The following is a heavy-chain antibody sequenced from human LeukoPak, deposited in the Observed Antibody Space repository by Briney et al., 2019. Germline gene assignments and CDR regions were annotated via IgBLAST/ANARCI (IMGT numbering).Heavy chain of an antibody. V-gene: IGHV1-24*01. J-gene: IGHJ4*02. CDR3: ATFWSGYYTNDY. Sequence: ASVKVSCKVSGYTLTELSMHWVRQAPGKGLEWMGGFDPEDGETIYAQKFQGRVTMTEDTSTDTAYMELSSLRSEDTAVYYCATFWSGYYTNDYWGQGTLVTVSS. CDR2: FDPEDGET. D-gene: IGHD3-3*01. CDR1: GYTLTELS.